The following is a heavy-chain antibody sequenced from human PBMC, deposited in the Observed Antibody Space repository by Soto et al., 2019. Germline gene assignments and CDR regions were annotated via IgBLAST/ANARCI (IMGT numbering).Heavy chain of an antibody. CDR3: ARARGYSGYANDAFDV. CDR1: GGSISGYY. J-gene: IGHJ3*01. CDR2: IYYSGST. V-gene: IGHV4-59*01. Sequence: SETLSLSCTVSGGSISGYYWSWIRQPPGKGLEWIGYIYYSGSTSYNPSFKSRVTISVDTSKRQFSLKLNSLIAADTAVYYCARARGYSGYANDAFDVWGQGTMVTVS. D-gene: IGHD5-12*01.